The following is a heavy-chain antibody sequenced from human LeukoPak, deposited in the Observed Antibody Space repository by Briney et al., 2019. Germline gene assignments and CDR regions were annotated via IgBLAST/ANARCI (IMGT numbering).Heavy chain of an antibody. J-gene: IGHJ5*02. D-gene: IGHD3-9*01. CDR3: ARDLRYFDWSDKRDWFDP. Sequence: ASVKVSCKASGYTFTGYYMHWVRQAPGQGIAWMGWINPNSGGTNYAQKFQGRVTMTRDTSISTAYMELSRLRSDDTAVYYCARDLRYFDWSDKRDWFDPWGQGTLVTVSS. V-gene: IGHV1-2*02. CDR2: INPNSGGT. CDR1: GYTFTGYY.